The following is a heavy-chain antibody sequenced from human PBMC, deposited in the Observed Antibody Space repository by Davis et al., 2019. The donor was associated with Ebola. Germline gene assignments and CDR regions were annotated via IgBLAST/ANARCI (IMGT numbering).Heavy chain of an antibody. CDR2: IYDQST. CDR3: ATTQWLREFDN. CDR1: SFTFRSNH. J-gene: IGHJ4*02. Sequence: GESLKISCAASSFTFRSNHMSWVRQAPGKGLEWASVIYDQSTAYADSVRGRFIISRDKSNNTLYLEMNSLRVDDTAVYYCATTQWLREFDNWGQGTLVTVSS. V-gene: IGHV3-53*05. D-gene: IGHD6-19*01.